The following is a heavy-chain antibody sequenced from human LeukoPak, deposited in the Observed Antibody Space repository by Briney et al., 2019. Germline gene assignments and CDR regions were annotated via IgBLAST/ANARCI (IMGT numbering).Heavy chain of an antibody. CDR3: AKRGRLEPLLVGYYFDY. V-gene: IGHV3-48*01. D-gene: IGHD3-16*01. J-gene: IGHJ4*02. CDR2: ISSSSSTI. Sequence: PGGSLRLSCAASGFIFSDHYMDWVRQAPGKGLEWVSYISSSSSTIYYADSVKGRFTISRDNSKNTLYLQMNSLRAEDTAVYYCAKRGRLEPLLVGYYFDYWGQGTLVTVSS. CDR1: GFIFSDHY.